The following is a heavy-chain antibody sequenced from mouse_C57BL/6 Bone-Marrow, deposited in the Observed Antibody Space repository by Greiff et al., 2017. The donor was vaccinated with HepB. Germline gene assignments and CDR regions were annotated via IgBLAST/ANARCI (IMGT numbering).Heavy chain of an antibody. CDR2: IDPSDSYT. CDR1: GYTFTSYW. D-gene: IGHD1-1*01. Sequence: QVQLQQPGAELVRPGTSVKLSCKASGYTFTSYWMHWVKQRPGQGLEWIGVIDPSDSYTNYNQKLKGKATLTVDTSSSTAYMQLSSLTSEDSAVYYCARLYYGSSRWYFDVWGTGTTVTVSS. CDR3: ARLYYGSSRWYFDV. V-gene: IGHV1-59*01. J-gene: IGHJ1*03.